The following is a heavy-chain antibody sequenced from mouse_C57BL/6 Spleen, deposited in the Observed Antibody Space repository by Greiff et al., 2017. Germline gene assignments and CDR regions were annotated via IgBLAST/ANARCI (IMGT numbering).Heavy chain of an antibody. V-gene: IGHV1-18*01. D-gene: IGHD1-1*01. CDR2: INPNNGGT. Sequence: VQLQQSGPELVKPGASVKIPCKASGYTFTDYNMDWVKQSHGKSLEWIGDINPNNGGTIYNQKFKGKATLTVDKSSSTAYMELRSLTSEDTAVYYCARDYGSSLYWYCDVWGTGTTVTVSS. CDR1: GYTFTDYN. CDR3: ARDYGSSLYWYCDV. J-gene: IGHJ1*03.